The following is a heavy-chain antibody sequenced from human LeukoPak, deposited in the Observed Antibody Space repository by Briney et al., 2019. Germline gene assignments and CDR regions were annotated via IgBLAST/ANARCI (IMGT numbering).Heavy chain of an antibody. CDR3: ARDYCSSTSCLFDY. Sequence: RASVKVSCKASGGTFSSYAVSWVRQAPGQGLEWMGRITPNSGDTNYAQKFQGRVTMTRDTSISTAYMELSRLRSDDTAVYYCARDYCSSTSCLFDYWGQGTLVTVSS. CDR1: GGTFSSYA. D-gene: IGHD2-2*01. CDR2: ITPNSGDT. V-gene: IGHV1-2*06. J-gene: IGHJ4*02.